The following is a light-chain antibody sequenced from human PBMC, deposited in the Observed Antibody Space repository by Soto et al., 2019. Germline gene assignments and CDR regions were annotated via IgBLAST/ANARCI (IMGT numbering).Light chain of an antibody. Sequence: DIQMTQSPSTLSASVGDRVTITCRASQSIGTSLAWYQQRPGKAPKLLIYLASNLEVGVPSRFSSSGSGTEFTLAISSLQPDDFATYYCQQHGSYPRKLGQGTQVEI. CDR1: QSIGTS. V-gene: IGKV1-5*03. J-gene: IGKJ1*01. CDR2: LAS. CDR3: QQHGSYPRK.